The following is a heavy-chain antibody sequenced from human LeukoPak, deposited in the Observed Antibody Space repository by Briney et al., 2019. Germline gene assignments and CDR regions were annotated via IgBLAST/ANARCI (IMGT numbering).Heavy chain of an antibody. CDR1: GFTFSSYA. CDR3: AREIAVAGLDY. CDR2: ISGSGGTT. D-gene: IGHD6-19*01. J-gene: IGHJ4*02. Sequence: PGGSLRLSCAASGFTFSSYAMSWVRQAPGKGLEWVSAISGSGGTTYYADSVKGRFTISRDNAKNSLYLQMNSLRAEDTAVYYCAREIAVAGLDYWGQGTLVTVSS. V-gene: IGHV3-23*01.